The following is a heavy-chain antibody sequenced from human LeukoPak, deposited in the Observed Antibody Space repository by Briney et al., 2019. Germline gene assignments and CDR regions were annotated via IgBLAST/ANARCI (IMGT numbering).Heavy chain of an antibody. Sequence: SETLSLTCAVYGGSFSGYDWSWIRQPPGKGLEWIGEINHSGSTNYNPSLKSRVTISVDTSKNQFSLKLSSVTAADTAVYYCARGAARGYSYVFDYWGQGTLVTVSS. CDR2: INHSGST. CDR1: GGSFSGYD. CDR3: ARGAARGYSYVFDY. J-gene: IGHJ4*02. D-gene: IGHD5-18*01. V-gene: IGHV4-34*01.